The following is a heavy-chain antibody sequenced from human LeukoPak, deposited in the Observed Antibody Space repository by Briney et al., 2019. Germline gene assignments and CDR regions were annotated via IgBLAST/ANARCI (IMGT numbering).Heavy chain of an antibody. CDR3: GRNDEYCAGDCYSGVGY. V-gene: IGHV1-46*01. D-gene: IGHD2-21*02. J-gene: IGHJ4*02. CDR2: INPSGGIT. CDR1: GYTFTSYY. Sequence: GASVKVSCKASGYTFTSYYMHWVRQAPGQGLEWMGVINPSGGITSYAQKFQGRVTMTRDTSTSTVYMELSSLRSEDTAVYYCGRNDEYCAGDCYSGVGYWGQGTLVTVSS.